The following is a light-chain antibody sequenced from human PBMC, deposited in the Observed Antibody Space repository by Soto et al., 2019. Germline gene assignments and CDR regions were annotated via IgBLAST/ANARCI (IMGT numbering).Light chain of an antibody. J-gene: IGKJ2*01. Sequence: EIVMTQSPATLSVSPGERATLSCRSSQSVSSNLAWYQQKPGQAPRLLIYGASTRATGIPARFSGSGSGTEFTRTISSLQSEDFAVYYCQQYNNWPQTFGQGTKLEIK. CDR3: QQYNNWPQT. CDR1: QSVSSN. V-gene: IGKV3-15*01. CDR2: GAS.